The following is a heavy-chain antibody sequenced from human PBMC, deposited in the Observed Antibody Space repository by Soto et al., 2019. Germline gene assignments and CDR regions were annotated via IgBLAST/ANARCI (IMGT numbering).Heavy chain of an antibody. CDR3: SKRLAAPGTGDDY. D-gene: IGHD6-13*01. CDR1: GFTFRDYV. V-gene: IGHV3-23*01. CDR2: ISGSGDDT. Sequence: EVHLLESGGDLVHPGGSLRLSCVASGFTFRDYVMSWVRQAPGKGLEWVSTISGSGDDTNYADSVRGRFSVFRDNSKNTLFLQMNSLRAEDTAMYYCSKRLAAPGTGDDYWGQGNLVTVSS. J-gene: IGHJ4*02.